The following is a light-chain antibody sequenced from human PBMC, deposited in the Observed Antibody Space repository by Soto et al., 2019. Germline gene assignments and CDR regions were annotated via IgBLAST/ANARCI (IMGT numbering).Light chain of an antibody. V-gene: IGKV1-5*01. CDR1: QNINIF. CDR2: AAS. J-gene: IGKJ5*01. CDR3: QQYHTSSIT. Sequence: DIQVTQSPSSLSASVGDRVTITCRTSQNINIFLNWYQQKPGRAPMVVISAASNLERGVPSRFSGTGSGTEFTLSIDSLQPDDFATYYCQQYHTSSITFGQGTRLEIK.